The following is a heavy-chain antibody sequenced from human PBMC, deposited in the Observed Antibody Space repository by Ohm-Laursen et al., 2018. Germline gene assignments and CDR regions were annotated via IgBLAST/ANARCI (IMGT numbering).Heavy chain of an antibody. CDR2: IDSSSTYI. J-gene: IGHJ4*02. V-gene: IGHV3-21*01. Sequence: SLRLSCAASGFTFSTYTMNWVRQAPGKGLEWVSSIDSSSTYIYYADPVKGRFTISRDNAKNSLYLQMNSLRVEDTAVYYCARRPNDYGDYFDYWGQGTLVTVSS. CDR1: GFTFSTYT. D-gene: IGHD4-17*01. CDR3: ARRPNDYGDYFDY.